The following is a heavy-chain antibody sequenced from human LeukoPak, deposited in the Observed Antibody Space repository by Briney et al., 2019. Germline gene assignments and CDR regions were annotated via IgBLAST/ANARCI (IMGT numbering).Heavy chain of an antibody. CDR1: GGSFSGYY. V-gene: IGHV4-34*01. J-gene: IGHJ4*02. CDR3: ARGNFDY. CDR2: INHSGST. Sequence: SETLSLTCAVYGGSFSGYYWSWIRQPPGKGLEWIGEINHSGSTNYNPSLKSRVTISVDTSKNQFSLKLSSVTAADTAVYYCARGNFDYWGQGTLVTVSS.